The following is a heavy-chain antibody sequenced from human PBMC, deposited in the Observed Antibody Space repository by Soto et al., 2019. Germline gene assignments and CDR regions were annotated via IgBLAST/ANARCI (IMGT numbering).Heavy chain of an antibody. D-gene: IGHD3-9*01. V-gene: IGHV1-24*01. CDR3: ASARQNVLRYFDWLLSADY. Sequence: ASVKVSCKVSGYTLTELSIHWVRQAPGEGLEWMGGFDLENGETNYAQKFQGRVTITADESTSTAYMELSSLRSEDAAVYYCASARQNVLRYFDWLLSADYWGQGTLVTVSS. CDR1: GYTLTELS. J-gene: IGHJ4*02. CDR2: FDLENGET.